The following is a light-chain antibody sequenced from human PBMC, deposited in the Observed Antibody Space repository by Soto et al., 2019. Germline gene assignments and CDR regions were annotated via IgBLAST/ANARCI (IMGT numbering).Light chain of an antibody. V-gene: IGKV3-15*01. J-gene: IGKJ2*01. CDR2: DAA. Sequence: EIVMTQSPATLSVAPGERATLSCRASLSLGTNLAWYQKKPGQAPRLLIYDAATRATGVPAGFSGSGSGTEFALTISSLQSEDFAVYYCQQYNNWPPYTFGQGTKLEIK. CDR3: QQYNNWPPYT. CDR1: LSLGTN.